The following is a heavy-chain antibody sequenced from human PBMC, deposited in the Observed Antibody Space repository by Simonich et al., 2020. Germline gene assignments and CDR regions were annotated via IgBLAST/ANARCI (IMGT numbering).Heavy chain of an antibody. D-gene: IGHD2-15*01. Sequence: QVQLVQSGAEVKKPGASVKVSCKASGYTFTSYGISWVRQAPGQGLEWMEWIIAYNGNTNYAQKLHGRVTMTTDTSTSTAYMELRSLRSDDTAVYYCARASRGTWWYYYFDYWGQGTLVTVSS. J-gene: IGHJ4*02. CDR3: ARASRGTWWYYYFDY. CDR1: GYTFTSYG. CDR2: IIAYNGNT. V-gene: IGHV1-18*01.